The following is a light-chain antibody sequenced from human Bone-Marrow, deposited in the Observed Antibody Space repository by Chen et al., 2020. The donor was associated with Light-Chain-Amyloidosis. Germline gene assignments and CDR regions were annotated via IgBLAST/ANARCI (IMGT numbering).Light chain of an antibody. CDR2: DDS. CDR1: NIGSTS. CDR3: QVWVRSSDRPV. Sequence: SYVLTQPSSVSVAPGQTATIACGGKNIGSTSVHWYQQTPGQAPLLVVYDDSDRPSGIPERLSGSNSGNTATLTISRVEAGDEADYYCQVWVRSSDRPVFGGGTKLTVL. V-gene: IGLV3-21*02. J-gene: IGLJ3*02.